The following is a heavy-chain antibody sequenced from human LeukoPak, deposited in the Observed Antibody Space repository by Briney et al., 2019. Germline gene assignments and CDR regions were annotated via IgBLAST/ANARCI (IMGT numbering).Heavy chain of an antibody. Sequence: SETLSLTCTVFGDSISSSSYYWGWIRQPPGKGLEWIGSIYYSGSTYYNPSLKSRVTISVDTSKNQFSLKLSSVTAADTAVYYCARGAYPGVSNWFDPWGQGTLVTVSS. J-gene: IGHJ5*02. V-gene: IGHV4-39*07. CDR3: ARGAYPGVSNWFDP. D-gene: IGHD3-10*01. CDR1: GDSISSSSYY. CDR2: IYYSGST.